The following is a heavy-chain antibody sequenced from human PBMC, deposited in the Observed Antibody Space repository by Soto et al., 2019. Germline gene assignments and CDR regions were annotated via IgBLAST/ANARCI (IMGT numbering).Heavy chain of an antibody. D-gene: IGHD1-26*01. CDR2: IIPIFGTA. V-gene: IGHV1-69*01. Sequence: QVQLVQSGAEVKKPGSSVKVSCKASGGTFSSYAISWVRQAPGQGLEWMGGIIPIFGTANYAQKFQGRVTITADESTSTAYMELSSLRSEDTAVYYCVRKGIYIVGATTGGYYYGMDVWGQGTTVTVSS. J-gene: IGHJ6*02. CDR3: VRKGIYIVGATTGGYYYGMDV. CDR1: GGTFSSYA.